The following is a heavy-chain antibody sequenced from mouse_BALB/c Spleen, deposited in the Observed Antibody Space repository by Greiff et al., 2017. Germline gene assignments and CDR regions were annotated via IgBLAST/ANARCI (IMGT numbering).Heavy chain of an antibody. CDR3: ARGSTMITTGLFAY. CDR1: GFTFSSFG. V-gene: IGHV5-17*02. Sequence: EVKLMESGGGLVQPGGSRKLSCAASGFTFSSFGMHWVRQAPEKGLEWVAYISSGSSTIYYADTVKGRFTISRDNPKNTLFLQMTSLRSEDTAMYYCARGSTMITTGLFAYWGQGTLVTVSA. D-gene: IGHD2-4*01. J-gene: IGHJ3*01. CDR2: ISSGSSTI.